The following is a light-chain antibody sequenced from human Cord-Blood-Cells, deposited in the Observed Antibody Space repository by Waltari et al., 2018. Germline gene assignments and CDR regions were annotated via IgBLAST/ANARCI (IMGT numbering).Light chain of an antibody. Sequence: DIQMTQSPSSLSASVGDRVTITCRASQSISSYLNWYQQKPGKAPKLLIYAASSLQSGVPSRFSGSGSWTDFTLTISSLQPEYFSTYDCQQSYRTPFTFGPGTKVDIK. V-gene: IGKV1-39*01. J-gene: IGKJ3*01. CDR2: AAS. CDR1: QSISSY. CDR3: QQSYRTPFT.